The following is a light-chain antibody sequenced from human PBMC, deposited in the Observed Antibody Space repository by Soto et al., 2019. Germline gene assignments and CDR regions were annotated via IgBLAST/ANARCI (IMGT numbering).Light chain of an antibody. V-gene: IGLV2-14*03. CDR3: SSYTSSSTHVV. Sequence: QSALTQPASVSGSPGQSITISCTGTSSDVGGYNYVSWYRQHPGKAPKLMIYDVTNRPSGVSNRFSGSKSGNTASLTISGLQAEDEAEYYCSSYTSSSTHVVFGGGTKLTVL. J-gene: IGLJ2*01. CDR1: SSDVGGYNY. CDR2: DVT.